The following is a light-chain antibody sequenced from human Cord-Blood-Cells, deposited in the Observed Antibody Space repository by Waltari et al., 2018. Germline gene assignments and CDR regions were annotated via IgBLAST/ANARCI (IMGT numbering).Light chain of an antibody. J-gene: IGKJ3*01. Sequence: DIQLTQSPSFLSASVGDRVTITCRASQGISSYLAWYQQKPGKAPKLLIYAASTLQSGVPSRFSSSGSGTEFTLTISSLQPEDFATYYCQHLNSYPTFGPGTKVDIK. V-gene: IGKV1-9*01. CDR3: QHLNSYPT. CDR2: AAS. CDR1: QGISSY.